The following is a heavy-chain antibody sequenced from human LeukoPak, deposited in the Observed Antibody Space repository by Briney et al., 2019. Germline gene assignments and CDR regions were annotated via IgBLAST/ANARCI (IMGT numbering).Heavy chain of an antibody. CDR2: IIPIFGTA. J-gene: IGHJ6*03. CDR1: GGTFSSYA. Sequence: GASVKVSCKASGGTFSSYAISWVRQAPGQGLEWMGGIIPIFGTANYAQKFQGRVTITADESTSTAYMELSSLRSEDTAVYYCAIYSSSHNNYYYYYMDVWGKGTTVTVSS. CDR3: AIYSSSHNNYYYYYMDV. D-gene: IGHD6-6*01. V-gene: IGHV1-69*13.